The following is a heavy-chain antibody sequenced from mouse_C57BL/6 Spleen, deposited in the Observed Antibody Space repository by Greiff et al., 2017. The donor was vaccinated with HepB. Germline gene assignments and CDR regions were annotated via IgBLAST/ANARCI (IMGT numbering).Heavy chain of an antibody. J-gene: IGHJ1*03. CDR1: GYTFTEYT. CDR3: ARHEAAYYSNYVGYFDV. V-gene: IGHV1-62-2*01. CDR2: FYPGSGSI. Sequence: QVHVKQSGAELVKPGASVKLSCKASGYTFTEYTIHWVKQRSGQGLEWIGWFYPGSGSIKYNEKFKDKATLTADKSSSTVYMELSRLTSEDSAVYFCARHEAAYYSNYVGYFDVWGTGTTVTVSS. D-gene: IGHD2-5*01.